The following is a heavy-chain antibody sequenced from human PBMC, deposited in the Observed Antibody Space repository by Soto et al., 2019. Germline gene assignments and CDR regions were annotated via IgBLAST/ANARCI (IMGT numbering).Heavy chain of an antibody. D-gene: IGHD2-2*01. CDR2: ICYSGST. J-gene: IGHJ5*02. CDR3: ARAIVVVPAAIITDNWFDP. CDR1: GGSISSGDYY. Sequence: PSETLSLTCTVSGGSISSGDYYWSWIRQPPGKGLEWIGYICYSGSTYYNPSLKSRVTISVDTSKNQFSLKLSSVTAADTAVYYCARAIVVVPAAIITDNWFDPWGQGTLVTVSS. V-gene: IGHV4-30-4*01.